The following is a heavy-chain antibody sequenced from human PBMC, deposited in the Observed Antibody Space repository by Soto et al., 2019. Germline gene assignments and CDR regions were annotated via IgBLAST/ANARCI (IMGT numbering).Heavy chain of an antibody. J-gene: IGHJ6*01. CDR2: IYYRVNT. D-gene: IGHD1-1*01. CDR1: GGSLSNHY. CDR3: ARHEDVGWKYYGMDV. Sequence: SETLSLTCTVSGGSLSNHYWTWIRQSPGKGLEWIGSIYYRVNTNYNPSLDSRVTISVDTSKNQFSLKLSSVTAADTAVYYCARHEDVGWKYYGMDVWGQGTTVTVSS. V-gene: IGHV4-59*08.